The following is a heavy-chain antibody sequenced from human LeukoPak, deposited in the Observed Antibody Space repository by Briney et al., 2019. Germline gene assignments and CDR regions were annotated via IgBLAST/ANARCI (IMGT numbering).Heavy chain of an antibody. Sequence: PSETPSLTCTVSGGSISSYYWSWIRQPPGKGLEWIGYIYYSGSTNYNPSLKSRVTISVDTSKNQFSMKLSSVTAADTAVYYCARHKTYYYDSSLGFDYWGQGTLVTVSS. V-gene: IGHV4-59*08. CDR2: IYYSGST. J-gene: IGHJ4*02. CDR1: GGSISSYY. D-gene: IGHD3-22*01. CDR3: ARHKTYYYDSSLGFDY.